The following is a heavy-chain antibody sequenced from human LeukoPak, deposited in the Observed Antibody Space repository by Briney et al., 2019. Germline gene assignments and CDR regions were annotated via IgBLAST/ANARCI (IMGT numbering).Heavy chain of an antibody. CDR3: AREYGDYADY. Sequence: GGSLRLSCAASGFSFSSYAMNWVRQAPGKGLEWVSVIYSGGTTHFADSVKGRFTISRDNAKNSLYLQMNSLRAEDTAVYYCAREYGDYADYWGQGTLVTVSS. CDR2: IYSGGTT. D-gene: IGHD4-17*01. J-gene: IGHJ4*02. V-gene: IGHV3-66*01. CDR1: GFSFSSYA.